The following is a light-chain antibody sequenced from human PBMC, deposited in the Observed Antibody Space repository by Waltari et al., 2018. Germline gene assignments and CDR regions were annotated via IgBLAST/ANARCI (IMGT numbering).Light chain of an antibody. J-gene: IGKJ4*01. V-gene: IGKV4-1*01. CDR1: QSVLYSSNNLNY. CDR3: QHYNSYLLT. Sequence: DIVMTQSPDSLAVSLGERATINCKSSQSVLYSSNNLNYLAWYQQKPGQPPKLLIYWASTRESGVPDRFSGSGSGTDFTLTISSLQAGDFATYYCQHYNSYLLTFGGGTTLEIK. CDR2: WAS.